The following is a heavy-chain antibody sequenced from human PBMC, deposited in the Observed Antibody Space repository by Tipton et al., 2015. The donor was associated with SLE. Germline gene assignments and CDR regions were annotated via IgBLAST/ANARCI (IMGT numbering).Heavy chain of an antibody. Sequence: QSGAEVKKPGASVKVSCKASGYTFTDYYMHWLRQAPGQGLEWMGWINPNSGGTNYAQKFQGWVTMTRDTSISTAYMELSRLRSDDTAVYYCARGYSSSWYYFHYWGQGTLVTVSS. D-gene: IGHD6-13*01. CDR1: GYTFTDYY. CDR2: INPNSGGT. V-gene: IGHV1-2*04. J-gene: IGHJ4*02. CDR3: ARGYSSSWYYFHY.